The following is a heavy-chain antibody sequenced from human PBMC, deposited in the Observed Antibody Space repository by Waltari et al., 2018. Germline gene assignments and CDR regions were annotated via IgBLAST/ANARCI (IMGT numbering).Heavy chain of an antibody. CDR3: AREAGAALPFDA. CDR2: LSYDGLDK. J-gene: IGHJ4*02. V-gene: IGHV3-30*01. CDR1: GFTFSDFH. D-gene: IGHD1-26*01. Sequence: QVQLVESGGGVVHPGRSLRLSCAVSGFTFSDFHMHWVRQAPGKGLEWVTSLSYDGLDKYYADFVKGRFTISRDNSKNTLYLEMTSLRPDDTAVYYCAREAGAALPFDAWGQGTLVTVST.